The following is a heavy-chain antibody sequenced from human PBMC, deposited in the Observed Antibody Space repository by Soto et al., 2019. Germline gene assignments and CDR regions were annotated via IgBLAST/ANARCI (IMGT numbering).Heavy chain of an antibody. CDR2: IIPILGIA. V-gene: IGHV1-69*02. D-gene: IGHD2-2*01. CDR3: ARGCRSTSCYGVFDY. J-gene: IGHJ4*02. CDR1: GGTFSSYT. Sequence: QVQLVQSGAEVKKPGSSVKVSCKASGGTFSSYTISWVRQAPGQGLEWMGRIIPILGIANYAQKFQGRVTITAEKSTSTASMELSSLRSGDTAVYYGARGCRSTSCYGVFDYWGQGTLVTVSS.